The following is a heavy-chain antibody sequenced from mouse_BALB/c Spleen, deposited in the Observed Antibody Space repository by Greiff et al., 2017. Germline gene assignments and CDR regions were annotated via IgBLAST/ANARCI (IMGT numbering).Heavy chain of an antibody. CDR3: ARSRYRYDGDYFDY. V-gene: IGHV5-17*02. Sequence: EVQGVESGAGLVQPGGSRSLSCAASGFTFSSFGMHWVRQAPEKGLEWVAYISSGSSTIYYADTVKGRFTISRDNPKNTMFLQMTSLKSENTAMYYCARSRYRYDGDYFDYWGQGTTLTVSS. CDR1: GFTFSSFG. J-gene: IGHJ2*01. CDR2: ISSGSSTI. D-gene: IGHD2-14*01.